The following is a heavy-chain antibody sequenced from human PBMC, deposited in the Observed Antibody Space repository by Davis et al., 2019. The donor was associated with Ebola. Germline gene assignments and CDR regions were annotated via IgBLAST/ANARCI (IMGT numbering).Heavy chain of an antibody. D-gene: IGHD4-11*01. Sequence: MPSETLSLTCAVHGGSFSGYYWSWNRQPPGKGLEWIGEINHSGSTNYNPSLKRRVTISVDTSKNQFSLKLRSVTAADTAVYYCARGPTVRGMDVWGQGTTVTVSS. J-gene: IGHJ6*02. CDR2: INHSGST. CDR3: ARGPTVRGMDV. CDR1: GGSFSGYY. V-gene: IGHV4-34*01.